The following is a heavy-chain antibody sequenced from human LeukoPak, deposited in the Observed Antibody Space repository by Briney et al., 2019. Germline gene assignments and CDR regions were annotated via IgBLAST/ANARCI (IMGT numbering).Heavy chain of an antibody. Sequence: PSETLSLTCTVSGGSISSYYWSWIRQPPGKGLEWIGYIYYSGSTNYNPSLKSRVTTSVDTSKNQFSLRLSSVTAADTAVYYCARAIDYGDSYFDYWGQGTLVTVSS. CDR3: ARAIDYGDSYFDY. CDR2: IYYSGST. V-gene: IGHV4-59*08. J-gene: IGHJ4*02. D-gene: IGHD4-17*01. CDR1: GGSISSYY.